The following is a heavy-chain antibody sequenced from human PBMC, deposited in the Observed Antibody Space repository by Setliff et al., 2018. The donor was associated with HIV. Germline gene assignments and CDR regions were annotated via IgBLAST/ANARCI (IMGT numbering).Heavy chain of an antibody. J-gene: IGHJ5*02. CDR3: ARGHLDYNFWDEVLGNWFDP. CDR1: GDTFSNSL. D-gene: IGHD3-3*01. CDR2: IIPLFGTA. Sequence: SVKVSCKASGDTFSNSLVTWVRQAPGQGLEWMGGIIPLFGTANYAQKFQGRVTMTRNTSIRTAYMELSSLRSEDTAVYYCARGHLDYNFWDEVLGNWFDPWGQGTLVTVSS. V-gene: IGHV1-69*05.